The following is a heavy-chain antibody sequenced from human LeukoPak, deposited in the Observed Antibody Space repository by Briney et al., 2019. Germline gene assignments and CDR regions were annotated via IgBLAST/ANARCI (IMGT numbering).Heavy chain of an antibody. CDR1: GFTFTSYG. CDR3: ARDLSPVVRASPMGY. J-gene: IGHJ4*02. Sequence: PGGSLRLSCAASGFTFTSYGMHWVRQAPGKGLEWVALITYDGYYKYYSDSVKGRFTISSDTSKNTLYLQMNSLRAEDTAVYYCARDLSPVVRASPMGYWGQGTLVPVS. D-gene: IGHD3-10*01. V-gene: IGHV3-30*03. CDR2: ITYDGYYK.